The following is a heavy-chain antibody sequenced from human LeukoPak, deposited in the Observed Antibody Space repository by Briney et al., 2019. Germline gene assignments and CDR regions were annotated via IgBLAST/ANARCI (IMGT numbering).Heavy chain of an antibody. CDR3: ARSQYSGSYYSVCY. D-gene: IGHD1-26*01. Sequence: PSETLSLTCTVSGGSISSGSYYWSWIRQPAGKGLEWIGRIYTSGSTNYNPSLKSRVTISVDTSKNQFSLKLSSVTAADTAVYYCARSQYSGSYYSVCYWGQGTLVTVSS. CDR2: IYTSGST. J-gene: IGHJ4*02. V-gene: IGHV4-61*02. CDR1: GGSISSGSYY.